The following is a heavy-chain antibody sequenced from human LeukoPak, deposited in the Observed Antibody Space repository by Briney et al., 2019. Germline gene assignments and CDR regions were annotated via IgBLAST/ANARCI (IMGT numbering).Heavy chain of an antibody. J-gene: IGHJ4*02. CDR3: ARGIAY. Sequence: GGSLRLSCVASGFTFSSYSMNGVRQAPGKGLEWVSYISSSGSNIYYADSVKGRFTISRDNAKNSLNLQMSSLRAEDTALYYCARGIAYWGQGTLVTVSS. V-gene: IGHV3-48*01. CDR1: GFTFSSYS. CDR2: ISSSGSNI.